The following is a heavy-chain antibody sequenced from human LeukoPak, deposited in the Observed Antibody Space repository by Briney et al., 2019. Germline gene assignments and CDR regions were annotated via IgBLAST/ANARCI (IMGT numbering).Heavy chain of an antibody. CDR1: GYTFTSYG. J-gene: IGHJ4*02. D-gene: IGHD4-11*01. Sequence: ASVKVSFKASGYTFTSYGISWVRQAPGQGLEWMGWISTYNGNTNYAQKLQGRVTMTTDTSTTTAYMELRSLTSDDPAWYYCARDPTTQTFDYWGQGTLVTVSS. CDR2: ISTYNGNT. V-gene: IGHV1-18*01. CDR3: ARDPTTQTFDY.